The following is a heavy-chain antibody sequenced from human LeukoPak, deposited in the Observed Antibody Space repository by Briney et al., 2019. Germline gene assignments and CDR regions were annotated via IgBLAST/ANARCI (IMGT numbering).Heavy chain of an antibody. J-gene: IGHJ2*01. CDR2: ISSSSSTI. CDR1: GFTFSSYS. CDR3: ARGRSGWSHWYFDL. V-gene: IGHV3-48*04. D-gene: IGHD6-19*01. Sequence: GGSLRLSCAASGFTFSSYSMNWVRQAPGKGLEWVSYISSSSSTIYYADSVKGRFTISRDNAKNSLYLQMNSLRAEDTAVYYCARGRSGWSHWYFDLWGRGTLVTVSS.